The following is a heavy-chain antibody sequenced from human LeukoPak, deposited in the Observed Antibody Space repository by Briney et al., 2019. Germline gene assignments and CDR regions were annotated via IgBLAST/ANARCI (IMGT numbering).Heavy chain of an antibody. Sequence: GGSLRLSCAASGLSYSDSYMTWVRQAPGKGLEWVSYISSSGSYTNYADSVQGRFTVSRDNAKNSLFLHMTSLRAEDTAVYYCARIAGRGPGGHFDYWGQGTLVIVSS. J-gene: IGHJ4*02. CDR3: ARIAGRGPGGHFDY. CDR2: ISSSGSYT. D-gene: IGHD3-10*01. V-gene: IGHV3-11*03. CDR1: GLSYSDSY.